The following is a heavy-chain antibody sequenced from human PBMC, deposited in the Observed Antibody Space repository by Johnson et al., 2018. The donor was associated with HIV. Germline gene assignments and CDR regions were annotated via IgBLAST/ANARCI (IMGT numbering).Heavy chain of an antibody. J-gene: IGHJ3*02. V-gene: IGHV3-15*05. D-gene: IGHD3-3*01. CDR3: ARDMRWSKAFDI. Sequence: VQLVESGGGVVRPGGSQRLSCAASGFIFDDYGMSWVRQAPGKGLEWVGRIKSKTGGGTTDYAAPVKGRFTISRDDSKNTLYLQMNSLRAEDTALYYCARDMRWSKAFDIGGQGTMVTVSS. CDR2: IKSKTGGGTT. CDR1: GFIFDDYG.